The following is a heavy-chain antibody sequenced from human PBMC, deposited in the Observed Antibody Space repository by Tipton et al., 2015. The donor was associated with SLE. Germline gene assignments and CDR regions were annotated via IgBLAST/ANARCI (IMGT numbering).Heavy chain of an antibody. CDR2: IYTNENT. Sequence: TLSLTCTVSGGSISSYYWSWIRQPAGGGLEWIGRIYTNENTNYNPSLKSRVTMSVDTSKNHFSLKLISVTAADTAVYYCVKSLKPALYYYAVDVWGHGTTVTVSS. D-gene: IGHD1-14*01. V-gene: IGHV4-4*07. CDR1: GGSISSYY. J-gene: IGHJ6*02. CDR3: VKSLKPALYYYAVDV.